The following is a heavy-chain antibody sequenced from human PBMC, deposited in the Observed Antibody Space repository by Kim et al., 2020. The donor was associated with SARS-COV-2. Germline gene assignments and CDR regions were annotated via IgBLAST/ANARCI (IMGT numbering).Heavy chain of an antibody. Sequence: RFTISRDNSKNTLYLQMNSLRAEDTAVYYCVKGVGTYYDFWSGYTIDTDYWGQGTLVTVSS. CDR3: VKGVGTYYDFWSGYTIDTDY. D-gene: IGHD3-3*01. J-gene: IGHJ4*02. V-gene: IGHV3-30*02.